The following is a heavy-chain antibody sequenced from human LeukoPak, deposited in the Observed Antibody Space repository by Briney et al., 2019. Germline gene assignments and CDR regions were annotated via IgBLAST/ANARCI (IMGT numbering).Heavy chain of an antibody. CDR3: AKGTTYSSSWYAHY. D-gene: IGHD6-13*01. CDR1: GFTFSSYG. Sequence: GGSLRLSCASSGFTFSSYGMHWVRQAPGKGLEGVAVISYDGSNKYYADSVKGRFTISRDNSKNTLYLQMNSLRAEDTAVYYCAKGTTYSSSWYAHYWGQGTLVTVSS. J-gene: IGHJ4*02. V-gene: IGHV3-30*18. CDR2: ISYDGSNK.